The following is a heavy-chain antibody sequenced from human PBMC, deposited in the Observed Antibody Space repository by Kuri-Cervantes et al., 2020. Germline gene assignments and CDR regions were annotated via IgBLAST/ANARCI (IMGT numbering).Heavy chain of an antibody. CDR1: GFIFSDYD. CDR2: INTDGSNI. V-gene: IGHV3-74*01. Sequence: GGSLRLSCVASGFIFSDYDMNWVRQAPGKGLEWVSRINTDGSNIIYADSVKGRFTISRDNARNTLYLQMTSLRDEDTAVYYCARDQSIAGPSTFDYWGQGTLVTVSS. J-gene: IGHJ4*02. D-gene: IGHD5/OR15-5a*01. CDR3: ARDQSIAGPSTFDY.